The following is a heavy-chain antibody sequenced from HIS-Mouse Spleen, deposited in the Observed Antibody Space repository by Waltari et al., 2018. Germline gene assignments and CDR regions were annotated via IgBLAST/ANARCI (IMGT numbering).Heavy chain of an antibody. CDR2: IYYSGST. D-gene: IGHD6-13*01. CDR3: AREIPYSSSWYDWYFDL. Sequence: QLQLQESGPGLVKPSETLSLTCPVSGGSIIRSSSYWARIRQPPGKGLEWIGSIYYSGSTYYNPSLKSRVTISVDTSKNQFSLKLSSVTAADTAVYYCAREIPYSSSWYDWYFDLWGRGTLVTVSS. J-gene: IGHJ2*01. CDR1: GGSIIRSSSY. V-gene: IGHV4-39*07.